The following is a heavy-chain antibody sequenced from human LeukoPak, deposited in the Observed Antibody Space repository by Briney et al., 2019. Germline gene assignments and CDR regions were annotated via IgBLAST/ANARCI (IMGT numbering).Heavy chain of an antibody. J-gene: IGHJ3*02. V-gene: IGHV4-59*08. Sequence: SETLSLTCTVSGGSISSYYWSWIRQPPGKGLEWIAYIYYSGSTNHNPSLKSRVTISVDTSKNQFSLKLSSVTAADTAVYYCARRGSSFDGFDIWGQGTMVTVSS. D-gene: IGHD1-26*01. CDR1: GGSISSYY. CDR2: IYYSGST. CDR3: ARRGSSFDGFDI.